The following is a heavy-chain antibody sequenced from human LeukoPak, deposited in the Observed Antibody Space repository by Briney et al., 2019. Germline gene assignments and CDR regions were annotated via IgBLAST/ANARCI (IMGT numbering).Heavy chain of an antibody. Sequence: PGGSLRLSCAASGFTFSSYSMNWVRQAQGKGLEWVSSISSSSSYIYYADSAKGRFTISRDNDKNSLYLQMNSLRAEDTAVYYCARDHYDSSGYELDYWGQGTLVTVSS. D-gene: IGHD3-22*01. CDR2: ISSSSSYI. V-gene: IGHV3-21*01. CDR3: ARDHYDSSGYELDY. J-gene: IGHJ4*02. CDR1: GFTFSSYS.